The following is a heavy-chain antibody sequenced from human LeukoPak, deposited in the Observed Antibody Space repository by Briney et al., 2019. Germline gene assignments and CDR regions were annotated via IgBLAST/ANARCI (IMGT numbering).Heavy chain of an antibody. CDR1: GGSFSGYY. CDR2: INHSGST. D-gene: IGHD3-10*01. CDR3: ASRVRFPGAYYYGMDV. V-gene: IGHV4-34*01. Sequence: SETLSLTCAVYGGSFSGYYWSWIRQPPGKGLEWIGEINHSGSTNNNPSLKSRVTISVDTSKNQFSLKLSSVTAADTAVYYCASRVRFPGAYYYGMDVWGQGTTVTVSS. J-gene: IGHJ6*02.